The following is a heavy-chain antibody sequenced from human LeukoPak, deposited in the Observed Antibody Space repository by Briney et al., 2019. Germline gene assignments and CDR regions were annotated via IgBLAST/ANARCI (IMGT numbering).Heavy chain of an antibody. Sequence: PSETLSLTCIVSGGSIRSYYWSWIRQPPGKGLEWIGYIYYTWATYYNPSLESRVTISIDTSKRQLSLELRSVTATDTAVYFCARDRRESSKPNDAFDIWGQGTMVTVSS. V-gene: IGHV4-59*01. CDR3: ARDRRESSKPNDAFDI. CDR2: IYYTWAT. CDR1: GGSIRSYY. J-gene: IGHJ3*02. D-gene: IGHD4-11*01.